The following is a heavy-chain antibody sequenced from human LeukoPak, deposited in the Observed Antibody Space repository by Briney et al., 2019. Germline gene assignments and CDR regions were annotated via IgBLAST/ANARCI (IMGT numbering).Heavy chain of an antibody. CDR1: GFMFSSYW. V-gene: IGHV3-7*03. D-gene: IGHD6-13*01. CDR3: ATTGYSSRNY. Sequence: GGSLRLSCAAPGFMFSSYWMTWVRQAPGKGLEWVANINQDGSETYYVDSVKGRFTISSDIAKNSLYLQMNSLRAEDTAVYYCATTGYSSRNYWGQGTLVTVSS. CDR2: INQDGSET. J-gene: IGHJ4*02.